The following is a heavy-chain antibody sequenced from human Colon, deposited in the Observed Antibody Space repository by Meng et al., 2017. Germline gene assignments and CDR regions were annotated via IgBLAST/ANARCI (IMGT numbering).Heavy chain of an antibody. Sequence: QGQLQESGKGLVNPAKTSSLICGFSVGNNVSGGCCWSRIRQHPQKGLDWIGYISTSEGDYYNPSLMSRVSISVDTSKNQFCLQMDAVTAADTALYYCARAGLHSYYFDFWGQGTLVTVSS. CDR1: VGNNVSGGCC. V-gene: IGHV4-31*02. CDR2: ISTSEGD. D-gene: IGHD2-21*01. CDR3: ARAGLHSYYFDF. J-gene: IGHJ4*02.